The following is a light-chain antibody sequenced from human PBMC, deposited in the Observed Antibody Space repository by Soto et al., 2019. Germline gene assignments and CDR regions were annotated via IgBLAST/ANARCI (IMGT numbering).Light chain of an antibody. J-gene: IGKJ2*01. CDR3: QQYNKWPYT. CDR2: RAS. V-gene: IGKV3-15*01. Sequence: EIVMTQSPATLSVSPGGSATLSCRASQHVSSNLAWYRQKPGQAPTLLIYRASTRATGIPATFSGSGSGTEFPLPISSLQSEDFAVYYCQQYNKWPYTFGQGTKLEI. CDR1: QHVSSN.